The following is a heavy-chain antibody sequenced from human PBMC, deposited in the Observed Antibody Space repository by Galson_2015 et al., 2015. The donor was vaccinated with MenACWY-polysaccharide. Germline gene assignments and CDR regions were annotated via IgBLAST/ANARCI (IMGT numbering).Heavy chain of an antibody. Sequence: SLRLSCAASGYRFSSYGIHWVRQAPGRGLEWVAVIWYDGSEYYYGDSVEGRFTISRDNSKNMAYLQMNSLRAEDTAVYYCAKDSTDFWSVAGRFDHWGQGTLVTVSS. J-gene: IGHJ5*02. CDR3: AKDSTDFWSVAGRFDH. CDR1: GYRFSSYG. V-gene: IGHV3-33*06. CDR2: IWYDGSEY. D-gene: IGHD3-3*01.